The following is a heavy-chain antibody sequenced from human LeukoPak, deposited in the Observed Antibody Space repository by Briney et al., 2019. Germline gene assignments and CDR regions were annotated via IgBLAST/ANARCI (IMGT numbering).Heavy chain of an antibody. Sequence: PGGSLRLSCAASGFTFSSYWMSWVRQAPGKGLEWVANIKQDGSEKYYVDSVKGRFTISRDNAKNSLYLQMNSLRAEDTAVYYCAREGYDFWGGYYRATYDYWGQGTLVTVSS. CDR2: IKQDGSEK. J-gene: IGHJ4*02. CDR1: GFTFSSYW. D-gene: IGHD3-3*01. CDR3: AREGYDFWGGYYRATYDY. V-gene: IGHV3-7*01.